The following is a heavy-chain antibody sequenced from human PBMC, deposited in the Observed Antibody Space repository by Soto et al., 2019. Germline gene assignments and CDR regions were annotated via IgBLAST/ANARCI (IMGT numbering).Heavy chain of an antibody. CDR2: MNPNSGNT. CDR3: ARGLGTYYDFWSGYYPDY. Sequence: ASVKFSCKASGYTFTSYDINWVRQATGQGLEWMGWMNPNSGNTGYAQKFQGRVTMTRNTSISTAYMELSSLRSEDTAVYYCARGLGTYYDFWSGYYPDYWGQGTLVTVSS. CDR1: GYTFTSYD. J-gene: IGHJ4*02. D-gene: IGHD3-3*01. V-gene: IGHV1-8*01.